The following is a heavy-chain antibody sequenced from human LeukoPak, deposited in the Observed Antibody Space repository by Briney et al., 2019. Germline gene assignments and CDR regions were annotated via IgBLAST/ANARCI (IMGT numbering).Heavy chain of an antibody. D-gene: IGHD4-23*01. CDR3: ARQNYGGILNDAFDI. V-gene: IGHV3-11*01. CDR1: GFTFSNYY. CDR2: ISSSGNTR. Sequence: GGSLRLSCAASGFTFSNYYMTWIRQAPGKGLEWVSYISSSGNTRYYAESVKGRFTISRDNAKNSLYLQMNSLRAEDTAVYYCARQNYGGILNDAFDIWGQGTMVTVSS. J-gene: IGHJ3*02.